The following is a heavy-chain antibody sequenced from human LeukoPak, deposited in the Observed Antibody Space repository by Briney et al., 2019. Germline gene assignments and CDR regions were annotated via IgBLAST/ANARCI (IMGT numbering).Heavy chain of an antibody. D-gene: IGHD4-23*01. CDR3: ARDVGGNSAVDY. V-gene: IGHV1-2*02. J-gene: IGHJ4*02. Sequence: ASVKVSCKASGYTFTSYYMHWVRQAPGQGLEWMGWINPNSGGTNYAQKFQGRVTMTRDTSISTAYMELSRLRSDDTAVYYCARDVGGNSAVDYWGQGTLVTVSS. CDR1: GYTFTSYY. CDR2: INPNSGGT.